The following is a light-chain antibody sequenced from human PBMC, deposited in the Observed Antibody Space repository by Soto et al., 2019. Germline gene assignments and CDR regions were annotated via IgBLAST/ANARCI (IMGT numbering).Light chain of an antibody. CDR2: AAS. CDR3: LQDYNYPLT. Sequence: AIQMTQSPSSLSASVGDRVTITCRASQGIRHYLGWYQQKPGKAPKLLIYAASSLQSGVPARFSGSGSGTDFNLTISSLQPEDFATYYCLQDYNYPLTFGGGTKVEIK. J-gene: IGKJ4*01. CDR1: QGIRHY. V-gene: IGKV1-6*01.